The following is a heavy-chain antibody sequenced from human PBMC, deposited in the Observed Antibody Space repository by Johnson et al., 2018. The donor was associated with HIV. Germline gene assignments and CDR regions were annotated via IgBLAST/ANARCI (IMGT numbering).Heavy chain of an antibody. V-gene: IGHV3-30*18. D-gene: IGHD3-10*01. CDR1: GFTFSSYG. CDR3: AKSTQANILRESGPYGAFDI. CDR2: ISYNGSNK. J-gene: IGHJ3*02. Sequence: QVQLVESGGGVVQPGRSLRLSCAASGFTFSSYGMHWVRQAPGKGLEWVAVISYNGSNKYYADSVKGRFTISRGNAKNTLYVQMNSLRAEDTAVYYCAKSTQANILRESGPYGAFDIWGQGTMVTVSS.